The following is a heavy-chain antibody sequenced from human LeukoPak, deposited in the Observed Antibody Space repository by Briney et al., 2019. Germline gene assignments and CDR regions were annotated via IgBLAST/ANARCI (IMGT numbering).Heavy chain of an antibody. CDR1: GGSISSYY. V-gene: IGHV4-59*01. CDR2: IYYSGST. D-gene: IGHD3-10*01. CDR3: AREDPGYYGSGSRLDY. Sequence: PSETLSLTCTVSGGSISSYYWSWIRQPPGKGLEWIGYIYYSGSTNYNPSLKSRVTISADTSKNQFSLKLSSVTAADTAVYYCAREDPGYYGSGSRLDYWGQGTLVTVSS. J-gene: IGHJ4*02.